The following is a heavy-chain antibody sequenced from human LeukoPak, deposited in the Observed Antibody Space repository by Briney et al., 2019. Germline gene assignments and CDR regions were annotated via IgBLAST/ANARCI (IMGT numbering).Heavy chain of an antibody. D-gene: IGHD3-22*01. CDR2: INAGNGTT. CDR3: ARDLMSSGLFDY. Sequence: ASVKVSCKASGYTFTSYAMHWVRQAPGQRLEWMGWINAGNGTTKYSQKFQGRVTITRDTSASTAYMELSSLRSEDTAVYYCARDLMSSGLFDYWGQGTLVTVSS. CDR1: GYTFTSYA. V-gene: IGHV1-3*01. J-gene: IGHJ4*02.